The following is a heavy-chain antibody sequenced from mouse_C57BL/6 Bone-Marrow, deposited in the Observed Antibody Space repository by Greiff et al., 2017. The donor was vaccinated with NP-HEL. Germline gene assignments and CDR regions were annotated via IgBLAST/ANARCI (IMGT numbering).Heavy chain of an antibody. V-gene: IGHV1-54*01. CDR3: ARRGDFYYGSSHGYYFDY. J-gene: IGHJ2*01. D-gene: IGHD1-1*01. CDR1: GYAFTNYL. CDR2: INPGSGGT. Sequence: QVQLQQSGAELVRPGTSVKVSCKASGYAFTNYLIEWVKQRPGQGLEWIGVINPGSGGTNYNEKFKGKATLTADKSSSTAYMQLSSLTSEDSAVYFCARRGDFYYGSSHGYYFDYWGQGTTLTVAS.